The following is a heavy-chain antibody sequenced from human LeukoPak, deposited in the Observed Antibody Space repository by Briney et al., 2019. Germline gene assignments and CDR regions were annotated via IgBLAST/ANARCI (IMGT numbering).Heavy chain of an antibody. CDR2: IIPIFGTA. V-gene: IGHV1-69*05. CDR3: ARGRLDYYDSSGRMYYFGY. J-gene: IGHJ4*02. D-gene: IGHD3-22*01. CDR1: GGTFSSYA. Sequence: SVKVSCKASGGTFSSYAISWVRQAPGQGLEWMGRIIPIFGTANYAQKFQGRVTITTDESTSTAYMELSSLRSEDTAVYYCARGRLDYYDSSGRMYYFGYWGQGTLVTVSS.